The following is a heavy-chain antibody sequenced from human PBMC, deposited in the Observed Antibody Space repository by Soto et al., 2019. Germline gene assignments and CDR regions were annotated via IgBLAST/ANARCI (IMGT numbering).Heavy chain of an antibody. CDR1: GFTFGDHA. V-gene: IGHV3-9*01. D-gene: IGHD3-22*01. CDR2: ISWDSAIL. Sequence: GGSLRLSCIASGFTFGDHAMHWVREVPGRGLEWVSGISWDSAILDYGASVKGRFTISRDNSKNTLYLHINSLRTEDTAVYFCARGSSSAYSSFAYWGQGTLVTVSS. CDR3: ARGSSSAYSSFAY. J-gene: IGHJ4*02.